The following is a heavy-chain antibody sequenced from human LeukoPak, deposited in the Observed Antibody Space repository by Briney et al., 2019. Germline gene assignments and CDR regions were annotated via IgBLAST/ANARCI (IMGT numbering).Heavy chain of an antibody. CDR1: GFTFSSYA. V-gene: IGHV3-23*01. Sequence: GGSLRLSCAASGFTFSSYAMSWVRQAPGKGLEWVSAISGSGGSTYYADSVKGRFTISRDNSKNTLYLQMNSLRAEDTAVYYCAKGITGTTHYYYYMDVWGKGTTVTVSS. J-gene: IGHJ6*03. D-gene: IGHD1-7*01. CDR2: ISGSGGST. CDR3: AKGITGTTHYYYYMDV.